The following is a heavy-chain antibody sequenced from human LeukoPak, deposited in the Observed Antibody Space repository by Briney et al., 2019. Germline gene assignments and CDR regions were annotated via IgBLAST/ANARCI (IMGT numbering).Heavy chain of an antibody. Sequence: SQTLSLTCALSGDCVSRNSAVWNWTRHSPSRGLEWLGRTYYRSKWYNDYAVSVKSRITIKPNTSQSQFPLQLNSGTPDDSAVYYCARLAAAFGAFDIWGQGTMVTVSS. J-gene: IGHJ3*02. CDR2: TYYRSKWYN. CDR3: ARLAAAFGAFDI. V-gene: IGHV6-1*01. CDR1: GDCVSRNSAV. D-gene: IGHD6-13*01.